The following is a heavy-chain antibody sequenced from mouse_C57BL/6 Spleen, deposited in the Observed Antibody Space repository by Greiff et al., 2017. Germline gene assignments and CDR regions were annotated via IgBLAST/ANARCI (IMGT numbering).Heavy chain of an antibody. D-gene: IGHD4-1*01. CDR1: GYTFTSYW. Sequence: QVQLQQPGAELVRPGTSVKLSCKASGYTFTSYWMHWVKQRPGQGLEWIGVIDPSDSYTNYNQKFKGKATLTVDPSSSTAYMQLSSLTSEDSAVYDCARREGNWEYFDDWGQGTTLTVSS. CDR3: ARREGNWEYFDD. CDR2: IDPSDSYT. J-gene: IGHJ2*01. V-gene: IGHV1-59*01.